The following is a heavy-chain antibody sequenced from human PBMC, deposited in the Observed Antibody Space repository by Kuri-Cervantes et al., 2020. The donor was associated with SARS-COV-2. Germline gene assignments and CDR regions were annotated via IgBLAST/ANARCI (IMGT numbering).Heavy chain of an antibody. D-gene: IGHD7-27*01. CDR1: GFTFSSYA. J-gene: IGHJ5*02. CDR3: ARDLRLGKSLDH. Sequence: GGSLRLSCAASGFTFSSYAMHWVRQAPGKGLEWVAVISYDGSNKYYADSVKGRFTISRDNSENTLYLQMNSLRAEDTAVYYCARDLRLGKSLDHWGQGTLVTVSS. V-gene: IGHV3-30-3*01. CDR2: ISYDGSNK.